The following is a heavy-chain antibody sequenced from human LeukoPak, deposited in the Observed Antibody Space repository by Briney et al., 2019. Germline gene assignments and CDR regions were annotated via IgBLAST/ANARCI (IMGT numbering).Heavy chain of an antibody. CDR1: GGSFSGYY. D-gene: IGHD5-18*01. Sequence: SETLSLTCAVYGGSFSGYYWSWIRQPPGKGLEWIGEINHSGSTNYNPSLKSRVTISVDTSKNQFSLKLSSVTTADTAVYYCARHVLDTAMVSQRYYYYYGMDVWGQGTTVTVSS. CDR3: ARHVLDTAMVSQRYYYYYGMDV. J-gene: IGHJ6*02. CDR2: INHSGST. V-gene: IGHV4-34*01.